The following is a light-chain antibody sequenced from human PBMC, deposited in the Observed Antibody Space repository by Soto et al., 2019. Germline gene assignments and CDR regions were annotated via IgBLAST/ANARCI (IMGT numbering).Light chain of an antibody. J-gene: IGKJ2*01. CDR1: QRVSSSY. CDR2: DAS. CDR3: QQYGSSPYT. Sequence: EIVLTQSPDTLSLSPGERATLSCRASQRVSSSYLAWYQQNPGQAPRLLIYDASRRATGIPDRFSGSRSGTDFTLTISRLEPEDFAVYYCQQYGSSPYTFGQGTKLEIK. V-gene: IGKV3-20*01.